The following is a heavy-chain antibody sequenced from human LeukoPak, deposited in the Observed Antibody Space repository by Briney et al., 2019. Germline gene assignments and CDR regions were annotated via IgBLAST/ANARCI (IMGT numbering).Heavy chain of an antibody. Sequence: PGGSLRLSCAASGFPFSSYWMHWVRQAPGKGLLWVSLINVDGSSTSYADSVKGRFTISRDNTKNSLYLQMNSLRAEDTAVYYCARLEGSYPTYYFDYWGQGTLVTVSS. J-gene: IGHJ4*02. CDR3: ARLEGSYPTYYFDY. CDR2: INVDGSST. CDR1: GFPFSSYW. V-gene: IGHV3-74*01. D-gene: IGHD3-16*02.